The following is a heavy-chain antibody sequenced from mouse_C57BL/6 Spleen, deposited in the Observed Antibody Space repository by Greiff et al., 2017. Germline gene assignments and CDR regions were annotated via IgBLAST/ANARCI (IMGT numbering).Heavy chain of an antibody. D-gene: IGHD4-1*01. J-gene: IGHJ2*01. Sequence: QVQLQQPGAELVKPGASVKLSCTASGYTFTSYWLHWVKQRPGRGLGRIGMIDPNSGGTTYNEKFKSKATLTVDKPSSTAYMQLSSMTSEDAAVDYCARSALPSWVFDYWGQGTTLTVSS. V-gene: IGHV1-72*01. CDR3: ARSALPSWVFDY. CDR2: IDPNSGGT. CDR1: GYTFTSYW.